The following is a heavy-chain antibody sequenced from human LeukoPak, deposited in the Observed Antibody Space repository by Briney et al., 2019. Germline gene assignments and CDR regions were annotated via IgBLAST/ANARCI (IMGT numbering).Heavy chain of an antibody. V-gene: IGHV3-23*01. CDR3: AKSRGSGRSETDYFDY. CDR2: ISGGSHGT. CDR1: GFTFSSSA. J-gene: IGHJ4*01. Sequence: QPGGSLRLSCSASGFTFSSSAMSWVRQAPGKGLEWVSTISGGSHGTYYADSVKGRFTISRDNSKNTLYLQMNSLRAEDTAVYYCAKSRGSGRSETDYFDYWGQEPWSPSPQ. D-gene: IGHD3-10*01.